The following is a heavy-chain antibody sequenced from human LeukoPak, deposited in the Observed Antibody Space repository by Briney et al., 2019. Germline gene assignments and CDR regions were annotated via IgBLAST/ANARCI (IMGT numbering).Heavy chain of an antibody. Sequence: GGSLRLSCAASGFTFSGSAMHWVRQASGKGLEWVGRIRSKTNSYATSYAASVKGRFTISRDDSKSIAYLQMNSLKTEDTAVYYCTRDPLTGVRYFDWLHVLDYWGQGTLVTVSS. D-gene: IGHD3-9*01. J-gene: IGHJ4*02. CDR3: TRDPLTGVRYFDWLHVLDY. CDR2: IRSKTNSYAT. V-gene: IGHV3-73*01. CDR1: GFTFSGSA.